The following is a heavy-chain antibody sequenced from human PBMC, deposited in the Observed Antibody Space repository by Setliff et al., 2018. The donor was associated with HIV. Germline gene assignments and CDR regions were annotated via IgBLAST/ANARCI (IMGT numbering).Heavy chain of an antibody. D-gene: IGHD3-16*02. CDR1: GFTFSSYS. J-gene: IGHJ4*02. Sequence: GGSLRLSCAASGFTFSSYSMNWVRQAPGKGLEWVSYISSSSSYTHYADSVKGRFTISRDNVKNSLYLQMNSLRAEDTAVYYCARLYNYVWGTSRNFDYWGQGTLVTVSS. CDR3: ARLYNYVWGTSRNFDY. V-gene: IGHV3-21*01. CDR2: ISSSSSYT.